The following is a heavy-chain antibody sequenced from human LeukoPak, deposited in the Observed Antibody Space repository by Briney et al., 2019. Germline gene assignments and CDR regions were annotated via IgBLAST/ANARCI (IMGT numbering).Heavy chain of an antibody. CDR2: ISGSGTIT. CDR1: GFTFSNYA. J-gene: IGHJ3*02. V-gene: IGHV3-23*01. D-gene: IGHD6-19*01. Sequence: PGGSLRLSCAASGFTFSNYAMSWVRQAPGNGLEWVSAISGSGTITYYADSVKGRFTVSRDNSKNTLYLQMNSLRAEDTAIYYCAKSYATGWYADAFDIWGQGTMVTVSP. CDR3: AKSYATGWYADAFDI.